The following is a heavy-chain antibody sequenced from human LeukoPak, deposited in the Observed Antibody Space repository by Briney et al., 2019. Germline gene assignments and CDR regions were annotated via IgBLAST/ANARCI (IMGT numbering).Heavy chain of an antibody. V-gene: IGHV3-9*01. J-gene: IGHJ5*02. CDR2: IRWNSGSI. Sequence: TGGSLRLSCAASVFTFDDYAMHWVRHAPGKGVEWVSGIRWNSGSIGYADSVKGRITISRDNAKNSLYLQMNSLRAEDTALYYCAKGTWAASGWFDPWGQGTLVTVSS. CDR3: AKGTWAASGWFDP. CDR1: VFTFDDYA. D-gene: IGHD6-13*01.